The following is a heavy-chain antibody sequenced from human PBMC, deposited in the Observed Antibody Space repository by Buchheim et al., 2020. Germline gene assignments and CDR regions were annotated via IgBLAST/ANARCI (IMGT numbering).Heavy chain of an antibody. CDR3: AREVAGAEKWYFDL. D-gene: IGHD1-26*01. V-gene: IGHV3-74*01. J-gene: IGHJ2*01. CDR1: GFTFRSYW. Sequence: EVQLVESGGGLVQPGGSLRLSCAASGFTFRSYWMHWVRQAPGKGLLWVSRINSDGSSTSYADSVKGRFTISRDNAKNTPYLQMNSLRVEDTAVYYCAREVAGAEKWYFDLWGRGTL. CDR2: INSDGSST.